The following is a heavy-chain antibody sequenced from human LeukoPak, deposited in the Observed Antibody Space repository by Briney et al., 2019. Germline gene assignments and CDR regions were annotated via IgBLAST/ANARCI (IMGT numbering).Heavy chain of an antibody. J-gene: IGHJ4*02. V-gene: IGHV4-59*01. D-gene: IGHD2-2*01. CDR3: AKVSSTSWVFDF. CDR1: GGSISNSY. CDR2: IYYSGSTNYT. Sequence: SETLSLTCTVSGGSISNSYWSWIRQPPGKGLEWIGYIYYSGSTNYTNYNPSLKSRVTISIDTSKNQFSLKLTSVTAADTAVYYCAKVSSTSWVFDFWGQGTLVTVSS.